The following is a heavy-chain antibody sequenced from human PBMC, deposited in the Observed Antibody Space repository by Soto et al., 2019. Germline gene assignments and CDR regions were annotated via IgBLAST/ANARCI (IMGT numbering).Heavy chain of an antibody. CDR1: GDSISSSHW. CDR2: MHQSGST. V-gene: IGHV4-4*02. D-gene: IGHD2-21*02. J-gene: IGHJ5*02. CDR3: ARVGPYCGGDCYSPPP. Sequence: SETLSLTCTLSGDSISSSHWWTWVRQSPGKGLEWIGEMHQSGSTNYNPSLKSRVTISVDASENHFSLKLSSVTAADTAVYYCARVGPYCGGDCYSPPPWGQGTLVTVSS.